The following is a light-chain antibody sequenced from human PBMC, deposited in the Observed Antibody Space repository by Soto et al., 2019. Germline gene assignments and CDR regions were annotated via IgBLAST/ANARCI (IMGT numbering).Light chain of an antibody. CDR2: GAS. Sequence: EIVLTQSPGTLSLTPGERATLSCRASQSVTSSYLAWYQQKPGQAPRLLIYGASSRATGIPDRFSGSGSGTDFTLTISRLEPEDFVVYYCQQYVSPPITFGQGTRLEIK. V-gene: IGKV3-20*01. CDR1: QSVTSSY. CDR3: QQYVSPPIT. J-gene: IGKJ5*01.